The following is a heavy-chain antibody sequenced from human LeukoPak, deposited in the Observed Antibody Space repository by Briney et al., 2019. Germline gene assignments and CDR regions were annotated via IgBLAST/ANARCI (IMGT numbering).Heavy chain of an antibody. CDR3: ARGQWLVRTTPGGLKY. Sequence: GASVKVSCKASGYTFTSYDINWVRQATGQGLEWMGWMNPNSGNTGYAQKFQGRVTMTRNTSISTAYMELSSLRSEDTAVYYCARGQWLVRTTPGGLKYWGQGTLVTVSS. V-gene: IGHV1-8*01. CDR1: GYTFTSYD. D-gene: IGHD6-19*01. J-gene: IGHJ4*02. CDR2: MNPNSGNT.